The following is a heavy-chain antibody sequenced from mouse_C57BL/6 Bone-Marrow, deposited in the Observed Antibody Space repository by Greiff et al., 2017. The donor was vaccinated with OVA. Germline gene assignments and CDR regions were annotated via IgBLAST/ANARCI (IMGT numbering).Heavy chain of an antibody. V-gene: IGHV1-63*01. D-gene: IGHD2-5*01. CDR1: GYTFTNYW. CDR2: IYPGGGYT. J-gene: IGHJ2*01. CDR3: ARRNYSNYDYFDY. Sequence: VQVVESGAELVRPGTSVTMSCKASGYTFTNYWIGWAKQRPGHGLEWIGDIYPGGGYTNYNEKFKGKATLTADKSSSTAYMQFSILTSEDSAIYYCARRNYSNYDYFDYWGQGTTLTVSS.